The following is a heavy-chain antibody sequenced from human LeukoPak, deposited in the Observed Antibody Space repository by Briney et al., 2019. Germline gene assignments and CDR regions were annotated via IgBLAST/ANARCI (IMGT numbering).Heavy chain of an antibody. CDR3: ARDFVVHHAFDI. CDR2: IYYSGST. CDR1: GGSISSSSYY. D-gene: IGHD2-2*01. V-gene: IGHV4-39*07. Sequence: SETLSLTCTVSGGSISSSSYYWGWIRQPPGKGLEWIGSIYYSGSTYYNPSLKSRVTISVDTSKNQFSLKLSSVTAADTAVYYCARDFVVHHAFDIWGQGTMVTVSS. J-gene: IGHJ3*02.